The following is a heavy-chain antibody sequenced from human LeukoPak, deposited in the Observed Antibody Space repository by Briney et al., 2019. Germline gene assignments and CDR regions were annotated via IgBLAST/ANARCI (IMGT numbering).Heavy chain of an antibody. J-gene: IGHJ4*02. CDR2: INHSGST. V-gene: IGHV4-34*01. D-gene: IGHD6-13*01. CDR3: ARSPGYSSSWSPYFDY. Sequence: SETLSLTCAVYGGSFSGYYWSWIRQPPGXXLEWIGEINHSGSTNYNPSLKSRVTISVGTSKNQFSLKLSSVTAADTAVYHCARSPGYSSSWSPYFDYWGQGTLVTVSS. CDR1: GGSFSGYY.